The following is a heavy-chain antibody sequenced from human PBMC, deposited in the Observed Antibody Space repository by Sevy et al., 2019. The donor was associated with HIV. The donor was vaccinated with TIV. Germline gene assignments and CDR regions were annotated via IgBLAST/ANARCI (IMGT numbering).Heavy chain of an antibody. CDR2: IKQDGSEK. CDR1: GFTFSSYW. Sequence: GGSLRLSCAASGFTFSSYWMSWVRQAPGKGLEWVANIKQDGSEKYYVDSVKGRFTISRDNAKNSLYLQMNSLRAEDTAVYYCARGSGAVVAGNYFDYWGQGILVTVSS. J-gene: IGHJ4*02. CDR3: ARGSGAVVAGNYFDY. V-gene: IGHV3-7*04. D-gene: IGHD6-19*01.